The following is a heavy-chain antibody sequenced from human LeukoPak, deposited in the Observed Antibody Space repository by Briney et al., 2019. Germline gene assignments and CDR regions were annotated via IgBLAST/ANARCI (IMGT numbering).Heavy chain of an antibody. J-gene: IGHJ5*02. CDR3: ARVIAVAPYNWFDP. CDR1: GATSGTYP. V-gene: IGHV1-69*06. D-gene: IGHD6-19*01. CDR2: IIPIFGTA. Sequence: GASVKASSKAFGATSGTYPISWVRQAPGQGLEWMGGIIPIFGTANYAQKFQGRVTITADKSTSTAYMELSSLRSEDTAVYYCARVIAVAPYNWFDPWGQGTLVTVSS.